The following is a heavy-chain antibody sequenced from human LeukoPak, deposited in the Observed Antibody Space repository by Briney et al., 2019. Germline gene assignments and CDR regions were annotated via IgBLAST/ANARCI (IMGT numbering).Heavy chain of an antibody. CDR3: ARGPITMVRGVMGY. CDR1: GGSFSGYY. Sequence: SETLSLTCAVYGGSFSGYYWSWIRQPPGKGLEWIGEINHSGSANYNPSLKSRVTISVDTSKNQFSLKLSSVTAADTAVYYCARGPITMVRGVMGYWGQGTLVTVSS. J-gene: IGHJ4*02. CDR2: INHSGSA. V-gene: IGHV4-34*01. D-gene: IGHD3-10*01.